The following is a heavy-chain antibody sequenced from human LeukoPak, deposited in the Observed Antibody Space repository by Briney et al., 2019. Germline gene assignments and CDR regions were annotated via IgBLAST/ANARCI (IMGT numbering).Heavy chain of an antibody. CDR1: GYTFTDYY. CDR3: ARDRYSGSYQPFDY. V-gene: IGHV1-2*02. D-gene: IGHD1-26*01. J-gene: IGHJ4*02. CDR2: INPNTGGT. Sequence: GASVKVSCKASGYTFTDYYMHWVRQAPGQGLEWMGWINPNTGGTIYAQKFQGRVIMTRDTSISTAYMELSRVRSDDTAVYYCARDRYSGSYQPFDYWGQGTLATVSS.